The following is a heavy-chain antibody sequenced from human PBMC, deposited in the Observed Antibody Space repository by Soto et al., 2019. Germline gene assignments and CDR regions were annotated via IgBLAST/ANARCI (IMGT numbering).Heavy chain of an antibody. Sequence: LRLSCAASGFTFSDHYMTWIRQAPGKGLEWISYINPTGTYTHYADSVKGRFSVSRDNADNSLYLQMNSLRPEDTALYYCARRHQSMDVWGQGATVTVSS. CDR2: INPTGTYT. CDR1: GFTFSDHY. V-gene: IGHV3-11*06. CDR3: ARRHQSMDV. J-gene: IGHJ6*02.